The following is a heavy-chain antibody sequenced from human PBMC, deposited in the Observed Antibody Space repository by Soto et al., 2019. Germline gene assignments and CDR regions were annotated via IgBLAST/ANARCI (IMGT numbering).Heavy chain of an antibody. CDR3: AKGAQGTIVTXFDY. CDR1: GFTFSNYG. J-gene: IGHJ4*02. V-gene: IGHV3-30*18. D-gene: IGHD3-22*01. Sequence: GGSLRLSCAGSGFTFSNYGLHWVRQAPGKGPEWVAAISYDGSNEYYADSVKGRFTISRDKSKNMLYLQMNSLRAEDTAVDYCAKGAQGTIVTXFDYWGQGTLVTVSS. CDR2: ISYDGSNE.